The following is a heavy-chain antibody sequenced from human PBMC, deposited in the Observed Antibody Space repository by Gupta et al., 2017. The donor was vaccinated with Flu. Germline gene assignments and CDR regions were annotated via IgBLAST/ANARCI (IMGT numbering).Heavy chain of an antibody. CDR2: IKSKTDGGTT. V-gene: IGHV3-15*01. Sequence: EVQLVESGGGLVKPGGSLRLSCAASGFTFSNAWTSWVRQAPGKGLEWVGRIKSKTDGGTTDYAAPVKGRFTISRDDSKNTLYLQMNSLKTEDTAVYYCTTVTYYDFWTRDYYGMDVWGQGTTVTVSS. CDR1: GFTFSNAW. CDR3: TTVTYYDFWTRDYYGMDV. J-gene: IGHJ6*02. D-gene: IGHD3-3*01.